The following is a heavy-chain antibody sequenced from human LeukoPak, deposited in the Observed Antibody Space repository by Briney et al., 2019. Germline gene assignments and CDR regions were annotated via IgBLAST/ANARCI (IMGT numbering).Heavy chain of an antibody. CDR2: IKSKTDGGTT. D-gene: IGHD3-22*01. J-gene: IGHJ4*02. CDR3: TTVYYYDSSGYYYDKYFDY. V-gene: IGHV3-15*01. Sequence: GGSLRLSCAASGFTFSNAWMSWVRQAPGKGLEWVGRIKSKTDGGTTDYAAPVKGRFTVSRDDSKNTLYLQMNSLKTEDTAVYYCTTVYYYDSSGYYYDKYFDYWGQGTLVTVSS. CDR1: GFTFSNAW.